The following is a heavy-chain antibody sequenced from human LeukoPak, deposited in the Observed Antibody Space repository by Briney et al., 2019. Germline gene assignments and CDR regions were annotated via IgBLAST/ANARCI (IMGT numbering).Heavy chain of an antibody. D-gene: IGHD6-25*01. CDR2: IKEDGSEK. CDR3: ARDGAAAVNY. J-gene: IGHJ4*02. V-gene: IGHV3-7*05. CDR1: GFTFSNYW. Sequence: GGSLRLSCAASGFTFSNYWMSWVRQAPGKGLEWVANIKEDGSEKHYVDSLKGRFTISRDNTKNSLYLEVNSLRAEDTAVYYCARDGAAAVNYWGQGTLVTVSS.